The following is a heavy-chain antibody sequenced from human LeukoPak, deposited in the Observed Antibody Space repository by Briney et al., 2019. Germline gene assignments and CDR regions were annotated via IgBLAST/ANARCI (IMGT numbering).Heavy chain of an antibody. D-gene: IGHD6-13*01. CDR2: ISGSGGST. V-gene: IGHV3-23*01. CDR1: GFTFSSYA. J-gene: IGHJ4*02. CDR3: AKDRGIAAAGEIDY. Sequence: GGSLRLSCAASGFTFSSYAVSWVRQAPGKGLEWVSAISGSGGSTYYADSVKGRFTISRDNSKNTLYLQMNSLRAEDTAVYYCAKDRGIAAAGEIDYWGQGTLVTVSS.